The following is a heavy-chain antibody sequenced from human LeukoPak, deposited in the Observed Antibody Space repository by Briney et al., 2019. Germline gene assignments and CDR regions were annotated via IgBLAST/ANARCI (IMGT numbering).Heavy chain of an antibody. CDR1: GFTFSNAW. Sequence: GGSLTLFCAASGFTFSNAWMSWVRQAPGKGLEWVGRIKSKTYGGTTDYAAPVKGRFTISRDDSKNTLYLQMNSLKTEDTAVYYCTTAYGLGYWGQGTLVTVSS. CDR2: IKSKTYGGTT. V-gene: IGHV3-15*01. J-gene: IGHJ4*02. CDR3: TTAYGLGY. D-gene: IGHD3-16*01.